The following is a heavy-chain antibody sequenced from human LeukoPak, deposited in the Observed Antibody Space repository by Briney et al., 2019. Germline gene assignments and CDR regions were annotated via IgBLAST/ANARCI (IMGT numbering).Heavy chain of an antibody. CDR1: GFIFSTYD. D-gene: IGHD3-16*01. J-gene: IGHJ3*02. Sequence: PGRSLRLSCATSGFIFSTYDMHWVRQATGKGLEWVAGIGKAGDTYHAVSVKGRFTISRENAKNSLYLQMNSLRAGDTALYYCIRGGSPEAFDIWGQGTMVTVSS. CDR2: IGKAGDT. V-gene: IGHV3-13*01. CDR3: IRGGSPEAFDI.